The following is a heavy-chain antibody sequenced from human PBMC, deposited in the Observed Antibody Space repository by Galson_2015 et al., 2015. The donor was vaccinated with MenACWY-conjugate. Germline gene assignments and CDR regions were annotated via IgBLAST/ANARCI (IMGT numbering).Heavy chain of an antibody. CDR2: ISYDGSNK. V-gene: IGHV3-30*04. D-gene: IGHD2-15*01. CDR3: ARDSAVVVAATPGY. CDR1: GFTLSSYA. J-gene: IGHJ4*02. Sequence: SLRLSCAASGFTLSSYAMHWVRQAPGKGLEWVAVISYDGSNKYYADSVKGRFTISRDNSKNTLYLQMNSLRAEDTAVYYCARDSAVVVAATPGYWGQGTLVTVSS.